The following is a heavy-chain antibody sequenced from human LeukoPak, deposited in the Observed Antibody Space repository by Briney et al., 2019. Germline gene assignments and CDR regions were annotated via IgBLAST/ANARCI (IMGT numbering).Heavy chain of an antibody. Sequence: NPGGSLRLSCAASGFTFSSYSMNWVRQAPGKGLEWVSSISSSSSYIYYADSVKGRFTISRDNAKNSLYLQMNSLRAEDTAVYYCAREGTPPHYDYVWGSYWAFDIWGQGTMVTVSS. CDR1: GFTFSSYS. CDR3: AREGTPPHYDYVWGSYWAFDI. J-gene: IGHJ3*02. V-gene: IGHV3-21*01. CDR2: ISSSSSYI. D-gene: IGHD3-16*01.